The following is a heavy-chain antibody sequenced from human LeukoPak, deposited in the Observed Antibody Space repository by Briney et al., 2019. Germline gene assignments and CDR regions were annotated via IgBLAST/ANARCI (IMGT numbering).Heavy chain of an antibody. V-gene: IGHV3-21*01. CDR1: GFTFSSYS. Sequence: GGSLRLSCAASGFTFSSYSMNWVRQAPGKGLEWVSSISSSSSYIYYADSVKGRFTISRDNAKNSLYLQMNSLRAEDTAVYYCARDFGSGWETSFYWGQGTLVTVSS. J-gene: IGHJ4*02. CDR3: ARDFGSGWETSFY. CDR2: ISSSSSYI. D-gene: IGHD6-19*01.